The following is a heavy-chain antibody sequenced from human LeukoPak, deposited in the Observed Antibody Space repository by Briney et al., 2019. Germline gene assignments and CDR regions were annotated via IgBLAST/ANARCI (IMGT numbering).Heavy chain of an antibody. Sequence: GGSLRLSCAASGFTFSSYSMNWVRQAPGKGLEWVSSISSSSSYIYYADSVKGRFTISRDNAKNSLYLQMNSLRAEDTAVYYCARDRNIRFLEWSPHYYMDVWGKGTTVTVSS. V-gene: IGHV3-21*01. CDR1: GFTFSSYS. CDR2: ISSSSSYI. CDR3: ARDRNIRFLEWSPHYYMDV. J-gene: IGHJ6*03. D-gene: IGHD3-3*01.